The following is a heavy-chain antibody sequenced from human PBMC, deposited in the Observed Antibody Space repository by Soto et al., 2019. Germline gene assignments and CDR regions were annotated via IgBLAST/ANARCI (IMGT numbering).Heavy chain of an antibody. D-gene: IGHD6-19*01. CDR3: APHDRGWYFDY. CDR1: GFTFSDAW. CDR2: IKRKIDGGTV. V-gene: IGHV3-15*07. J-gene: IGHJ4*02. Sequence: EVQLMESGGGLVKPGGSLRLSCAASGFTFSDAWMNWVRQAPGKGLEWVGRIKRKIDGGTVDYAAPVKGRFTISRDDSKHTLYLQMNSLKTEDTAVYDWAPHDRGWYFDYWGQGTLVTVSS.